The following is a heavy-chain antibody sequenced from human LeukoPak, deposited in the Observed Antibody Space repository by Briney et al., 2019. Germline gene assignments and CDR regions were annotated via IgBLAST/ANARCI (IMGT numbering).Heavy chain of an antibody. CDR2: IRYDGSNK. Sequence: GGSLRLSCAASRFTFSSYGMHWVRQAPGKGLEWVAFIRYDGSNKYYADSVKGRVTISRDNSKNTLYLQMNSLRAEDTAVYYCARGDYYDSSGYSFDYWGQGTQVTVSS. CDR3: ARGDYYDSSGYSFDY. J-gene: IGHJ4*02. V-gene: IGHV3-30*02. D-gene: IGHD3-22*01. CDR1: RFTFSSYG.